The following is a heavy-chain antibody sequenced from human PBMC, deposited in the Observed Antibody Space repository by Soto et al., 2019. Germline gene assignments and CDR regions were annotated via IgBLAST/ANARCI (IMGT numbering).Heavy chain of an antibody. D-gene: IGHD6-19*01. CDR1: GFSFNIFA. CDR3: ARDRQQWLMLTWFDP. CDR2: ISGGGSSI. J-gene: IGHJ5*02. V-gene: IGHV3-23*01. Sequence: GGSLRLSCAACGFSFNIFAMNWVRQAPGQGLEWVSGISGGGSSIYYADSVKGRFTISRDNAKNSLYLQMNSLRAEDTAVYYCARDRQQWLMLTWFDPWGQGTLVTVSS.